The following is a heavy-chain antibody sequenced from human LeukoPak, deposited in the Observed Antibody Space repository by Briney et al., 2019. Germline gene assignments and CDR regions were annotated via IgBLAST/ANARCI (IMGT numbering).Heavy chain of an antibody. CDR1: GFTFTSYG. CDR2: IWYDGSNK. Sequence: GRSLRLSCEASGFTFTSYGMHWVRQAPGKGLEWVAAIWYDGSNKYYSDSLKGRFTVSRDNSKSTLYLQMNSLRVEDTAVYHCARSGGDFYDSSGYGVIDYWGRGTLVTVSS. D-gene: IGHD3-22*01. V-gene: IGHV3-33*01. CDR3: ARSGGDFYDSSGYGVIDY. J-gene: IGHJ4*02.